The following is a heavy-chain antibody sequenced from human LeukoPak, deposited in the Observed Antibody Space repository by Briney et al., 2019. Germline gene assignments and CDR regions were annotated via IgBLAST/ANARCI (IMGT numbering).Heavy chain of an antibody. CDR3: AKALYYDYSGYTNDAFDI. V-gene: IGHV3-9*01. D-gene: IGHD3-22*01. Sequence: GRSLRLSCAASGFTFDDYAMHWVRQAPGKGLEWVSGISWNSDSIGYADPVKGRFTVSRDNAKNSLYLQMNSLRAEDTALYYCAKALYYDYSGYTNDAFDIWGQGTMVTVSS. CDR1: GFTFDDYA. J-gene: IGHJ3*02. CDR2: ISWNSDSI.